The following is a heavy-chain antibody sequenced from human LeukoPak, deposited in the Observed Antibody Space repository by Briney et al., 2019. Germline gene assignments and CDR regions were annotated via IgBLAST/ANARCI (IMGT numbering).Heavy chain of an antibody. CDR3: STRYA. V-gene: IGHV3-15*01. D-gene: IGHD1-14*01. CDR1: GFTFSSYA. J-gene: IGHJ5*02. CDR2: IKTKFDGETI. Sequence: GGSLRLSCAASGFTFSSYAMSWVRQAPGKGLEWVGRIKTKFDGETIDYGVPVRGRFVISRDDSKNMLYLQMNSLKTEDTAMYYCSTRYAWGQGTLVSVSS.